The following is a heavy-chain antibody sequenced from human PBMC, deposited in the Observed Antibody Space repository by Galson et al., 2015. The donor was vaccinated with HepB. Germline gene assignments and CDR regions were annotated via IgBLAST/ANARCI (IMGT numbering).Heavy chain of an antibody. J-gene: IGHJ1*01. V-gene: IGHV3-9*01. CDR3: ATSGYSSGRVGYFQH. CDR2: ISWNSGSI. D-gene: IGHD6-19*01. CDR1: GFTFDDYA. Sequence: SLRLSCAASGFTFDDYAMHWVRQAPGKGLEWVSGISWNSGSIGYADSVKGRFTISRDNAKNSLYLQMNSLRAEDTALYYCATSGYSSGRVGYFQHWGQGTLVTVSS.